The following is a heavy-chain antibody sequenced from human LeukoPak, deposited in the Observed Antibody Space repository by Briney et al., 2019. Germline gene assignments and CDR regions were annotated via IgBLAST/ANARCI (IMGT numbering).Heavy chain of an antibody. Sequence: SETLSLTCAVSGGSISSSNWWSWVRQPPGKGLEWIGEINHSGSTNYNPSLKSRVTISVDTSKNQFSLKLSSVTAADTAVYYCATGYGSGYYFDYWGQGTLVTVSS. CDR2: INHSGST. V-gene: IGHV4-4*02. CDR1: GGSISSSNW. CDR3: ATGYGSGYYFDY. D-gene: IGHD3-10*01. J-gene: IGHJ4*02.